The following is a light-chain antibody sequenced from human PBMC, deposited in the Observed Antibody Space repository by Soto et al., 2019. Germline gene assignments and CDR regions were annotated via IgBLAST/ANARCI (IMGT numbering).Light chain of an antibody. J-gene: IGLJ1*01. CDR3: SSYAGTSYV. Sequence: QSALTQPPSASGSPGQSVTISCTGTSSDVGSYNYVSWYQQHPGKAPKVMIYEVSKRPSGVPDRFSGSKSGNTASLTVSELQAEDEADYYCSSYAGTSYVFGTGTKLTVL. CDR1: SSDVGSYNY. V-gene: IGLV2-8*01. CDR2: EVS.